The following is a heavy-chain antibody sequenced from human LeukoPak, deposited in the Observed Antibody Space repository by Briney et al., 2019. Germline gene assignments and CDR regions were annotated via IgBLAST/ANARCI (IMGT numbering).Heavy chain of an antibody. Sequence: ASVKLSCKASGYTFTSYYMHWVRQAPGQGLEWMGIINPSGGSTSYAQKFQGRVTMTRDTSTSTVYMELSSPRSEDTAVYYCARGVDTMVRGVANNWFDPWGQGALVTVSS. CDR1: GYTFTSYY. CDR3: ARGVDTMVRGVANNWFDP. J-gene: IGHJ5*02. D-gene: IGHD3-10*01. V-gene: IGHV1-46*01. CDR2: INPSGGST.